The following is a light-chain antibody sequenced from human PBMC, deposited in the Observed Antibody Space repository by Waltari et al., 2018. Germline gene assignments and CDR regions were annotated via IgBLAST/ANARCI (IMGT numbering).Light chain of an antibody. J-gene: IGKJ4*01. CDR1: QSVSSSY. Sequence: EIVLTQSPGTLSLSPGERATLSCRASQSVSSSYFAWYQQKPGQAPRLLIYGASKRAPGIPKRFSGRGSGTDFTLTISGLEPEDFAVYYCHQYDSSPKMTFGGGTKVEIK. V-gene: IGKV3-20*01. CDR2: GAS. CDR3: HQYDSSPKMT.